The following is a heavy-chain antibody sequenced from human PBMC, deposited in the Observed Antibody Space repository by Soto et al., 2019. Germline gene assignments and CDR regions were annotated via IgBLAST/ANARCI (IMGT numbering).Heavy chain of an antibody. J-gene: IGHJ4*02. Sequence: QVQLVGSGGALVKPGGSLRLSCVTSGFDFGSYYMTWIRQVPGKGLEWVSHISSQSIYTNYAASVKGRFTISRDNAKNSLYLQMTSLRADDTAVYYCARELDVAARPGSQRLDHWGQGTLVIVSS. CDR3: ARELDVAARPGSQRLDH. CDR2: ISSQSIYT. D-gene: IGHD6-6*01. CDR1: GFDFGSYY. V-gene: IGHV3-11*06.